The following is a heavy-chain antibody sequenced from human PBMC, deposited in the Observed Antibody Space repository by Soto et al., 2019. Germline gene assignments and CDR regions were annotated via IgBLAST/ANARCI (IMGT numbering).Heavy chain of an antibody. CDR3: ARGYCSGGSCYSEVAWFDP. CDR1: GGTFSSYT. J-gene: IGHJ5*02. CDR2: IIPILGIA. Sequence: SVKVSCKASGGTFSSYTISWVRQAPGQGLEWMGRIIPILGIANYAQKFQGRVTITADKSTSTAYMELSSLRSEDTAVYYCARGYCSGGSCYSEVAWFDPWGQGTLVTVSS. D-gene: IGHD2-15*01. V-gene: IGHV1-69*02.